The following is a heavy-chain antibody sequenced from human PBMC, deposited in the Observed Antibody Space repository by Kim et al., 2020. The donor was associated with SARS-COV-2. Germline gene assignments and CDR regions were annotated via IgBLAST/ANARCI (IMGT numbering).Heavy chain of an antibody. J-gene: IGHJ4*02. CDR2: ISWNSGSI. V-gene: IGHV3-9*01. D-gene: IGHD6-13*01. CDR1: GFTFGDYA. Sequence: GGSLRLSCAASGFTFGDYAMHWVRQAPGKGLEWVSGISWNSGSIGYADSVKGRFTISRDNAKNSLYLQMNSLRAEDTALYYCARGAAAGIRGGYFDYWGQGTLVTVSS. CDR3: ARGAAAGIRGGYFDY.